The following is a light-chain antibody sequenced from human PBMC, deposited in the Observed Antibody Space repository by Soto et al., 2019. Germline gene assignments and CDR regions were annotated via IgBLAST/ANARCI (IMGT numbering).Light chain of an antibody. CDR1: QSVSSY. CDR3: QQRSNWPPYT. V-gene: IGKV3-11*01. CDR2: DAS. Sequence: EIVLTQSPATLSLSPGERATLSCRASQSVSSYLAWYQQKPGQAPRLLIYDASNSATGIPARFSGSGSGTDFTLTISGLEPEAFAVYYCQQRSNWPPYTFGQGTKLEIK. J-gene: IGKJ2*01.